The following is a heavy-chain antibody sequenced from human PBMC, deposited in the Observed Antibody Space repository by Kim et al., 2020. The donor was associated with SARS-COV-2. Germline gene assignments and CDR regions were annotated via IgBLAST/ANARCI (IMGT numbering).Heavy chain of an antibody. CDR1: GGSISSYY. CDR3: ARESTYYYGSGSYFDYYYGMDV. Sequence: SETLSLTCTVSGGSISSYYWSWIRQPPGKGLEWIGYIYYSGSTNYNPSLKSRVTISVDTSKNQFSLKLSSVTAADTAVYYCARESTYYYGSGSYFDYYYGMDVWGQGTTVTVSS. J-gene: IGHJ6*02. V-gene: IGHV4-59*01. CDR2: IYYSGST. D-gene: IGHD3-10*01.